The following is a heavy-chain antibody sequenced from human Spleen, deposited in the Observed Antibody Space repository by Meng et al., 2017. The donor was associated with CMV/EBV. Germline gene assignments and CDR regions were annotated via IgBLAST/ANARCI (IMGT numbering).Heavy chain of an antibody. Sequence: SETLSLTCAVYGGSFSGYYWSWIRQPPGKGLEWMGEINHRGSTNYNPSLKSRVTISVDTSKNQFSLKLSSVTAADTAVYYCARLTTVTPPWYYYYYGMDVWGQGTTVTVSS. CDR3: ARLTTVTPPWYYYYYGMDV. V-gene: IGHV4-34*01. D-gene: IGHD4-11*01. CDR1: GGSFSGYY. J-gene: IGHJ6*02. CDR2: INHRGST.